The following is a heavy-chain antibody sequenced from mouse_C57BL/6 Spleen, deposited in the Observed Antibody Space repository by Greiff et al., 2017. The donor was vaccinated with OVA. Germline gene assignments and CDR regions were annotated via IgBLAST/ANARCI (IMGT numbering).Heavy chain of an antibody. CDR3: ARHDWDDAFDY. Sequence: EVKLMESGGGLVKPGGSLKLSCAASGFTFSSYTMSWVRQTPEKRLEWVATISGGGGNTYYPDSVKGRFTISRDKAKNTLYMHMSSLRSEDSALYYCARHDWDDAFDYWGQGTALTVSS. D-gene: IGHD4-1*01. CDR2: ISGGGGNT. V-gene: IGHV5-9*01. CDR1: GFTFSSYT. J-gene: IGHJ2*01.